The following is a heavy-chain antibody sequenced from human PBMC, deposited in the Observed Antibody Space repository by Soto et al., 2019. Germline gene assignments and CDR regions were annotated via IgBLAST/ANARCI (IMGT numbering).Heavy chain of an antibody. CDR1: GGSFSGYY. V-gene: IGHV4-34*01. J-gene: IGHJ5*02. Sequence: QVQLQQWGAGLLKPSETLSLTCAVYGGSFSGYYWSWIRQPPGKGLEWIGEINHSGSTNYNPSLKSRVTISIDPSKNQFSLKLGSVTAADTAIYYCARDSLGIAGLATGRSKNNWFDPWGQGTLVTVSS. CDR2: INHSGST. CDR3: ARDSLGIAGLATGRSKNNWFDP. D-gene: IGHD6-13*01.